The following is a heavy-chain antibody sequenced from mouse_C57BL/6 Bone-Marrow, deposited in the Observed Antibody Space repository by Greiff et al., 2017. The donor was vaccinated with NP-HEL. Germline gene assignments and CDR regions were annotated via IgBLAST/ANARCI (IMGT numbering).Heavy chain of an antibody. D-gene: IGHD2-5*01. Sequence: VMLVESGPELVKPGASVKLSCKASGYTFTSYDINWVKQRPGQGLEWIGWIYPRDGSTKYNEKFKGKATLTVDTSSSTAYMELHSLTSEDSAVYFCASPYYSNMEDYWGQGTTLTVSS. CDR2: IYPRDGST. V-gene: IGHV1-85*01. CDR1: GYTFTSYD. CDR3: ASPYYSNMEDY. J-gene: IGHJ2*01.